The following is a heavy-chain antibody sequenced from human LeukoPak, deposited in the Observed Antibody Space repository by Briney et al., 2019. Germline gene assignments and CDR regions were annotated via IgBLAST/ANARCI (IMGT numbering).Heavy chain of an antibody. D-gene: IGHD6-13*01. CDR1: GFTFSSYG. CDR3: AKDGTTLAAAATDYYYGMDV. J-gene: IGHJ6*02. CDR2: IWYGGSNK. Sequence: GGSLRLSCAASGFTFSSYGMHWVRQAPGKGLEWVAVIWYGGSNKYYADSVKGRFTVSRDNSKNTLYLQMNSLRAEDTAVYYCAKDGTTLAAAATDYYYGMDVWGQGTTVTVSS. V-gene: IGHV3-30*02.